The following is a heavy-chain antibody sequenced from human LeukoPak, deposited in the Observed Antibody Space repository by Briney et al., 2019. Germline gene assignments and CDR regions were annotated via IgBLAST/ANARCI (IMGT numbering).Heavy chain of an antibody. Sequence: PGGSLRLSCAASGFSFSNYEMNWVRQTPGKGLEWVSYMSSSGSMTWYADSVKGRFTISRDNAKRSLYLQMNSLRAEDTAVYYCARRYYDNFDYWGQGTLVTVSS. CDR2: MSSSGSMT. CDR1: GFSFSNYE. CDR3: ARRYYDNFDY. J-gene: IGHJ4*02. V-gene: IGHV3-48*03. D-gene: IGHD3-22*01.